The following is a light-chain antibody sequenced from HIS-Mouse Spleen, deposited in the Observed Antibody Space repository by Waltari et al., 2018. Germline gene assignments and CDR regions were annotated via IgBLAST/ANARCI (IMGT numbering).Light chain of an antibody. V-gene: IGLV2-11*01. J-gene: IGLJ3*02. Sequence: QSALTQPRSVSGSPGQSVTISCTGTSSDSGGYNSVSWYQQHPGKAPKLMIYDVSNRPSGVPDRFSGSKSGNTASLTISGLQAEDEADYYCCSYAGSYTWVFGGGTKLTVL. CDR3: CSYAGSYTWV. CDR1: SSDSGGYNS. CDR2: DVS.